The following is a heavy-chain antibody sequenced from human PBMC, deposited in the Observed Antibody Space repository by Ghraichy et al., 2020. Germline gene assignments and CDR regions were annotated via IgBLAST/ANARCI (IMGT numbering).Heavy chain of an antibody. J-gene: IGHJ6*03. Sequence: SETLSLTCTVSGDSINSGSYYWGWIRQSPGKGLEWLGSIYYSGSLHYNPSLKSRVSISVNISTNQFSLKVNSVTAADTAVYYCARQPLHQLLWGTFYYYMDVWGKGTKVTVSS. V-gene: IGHV4-39*01. CDR2: IYYSGSL. CDR3: ARQPLHQLLWGTFYYYMDV. CDR1: GDSINSGSYY. D-gene: IGHD2-2*01.